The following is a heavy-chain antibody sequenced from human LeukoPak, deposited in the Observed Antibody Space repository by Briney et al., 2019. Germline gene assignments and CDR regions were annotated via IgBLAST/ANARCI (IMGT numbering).Heavy chain of an antibody. J-gene: IGHJ1*01. CDR1: GFTFSSYT. Sequence: GGSLRLSCAASGFTFSSYTMNWVRQAPGKGLEWVSSISKTSDYIYYVDSVRGRFTISRDNAKNSLTLQMNNLRAEDTAVYYCARDITYYYDSSGYYYPVWGQGTLVIVSS. V-gene: IGHV3-21*01. D-gene: IGHD3-22*01. CDR3: ARDITYYYDSSGYYYPV. CDR2: ISKTSDYI.